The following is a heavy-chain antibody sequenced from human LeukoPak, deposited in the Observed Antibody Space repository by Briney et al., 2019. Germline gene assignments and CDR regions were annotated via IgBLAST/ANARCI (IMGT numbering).Heavy chain of an antibody. V-gene: IGHV3-23*01. Sequence: GGSLRLSCVVSGFTFSSYPMSWVRQAPGKGLEWVSVISESGDVTHYADSMKGRFTISRDNTKNTLNLQMNSLRDEDTAIYYCARDSSHYLGSSDYWGQGPLVTVSS. J-gene: IGHJ4*02. D-gene: IGHD6-6*01. CDR1: GFTFSSYP. CDR3: ARDSSHYLGSSDY. CDR2: ISESGDVT.